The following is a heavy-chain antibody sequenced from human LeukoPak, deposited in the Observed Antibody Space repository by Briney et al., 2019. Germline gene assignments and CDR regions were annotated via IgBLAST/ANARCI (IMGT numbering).Heavy chain of an antibody. CDR1: GFTVSSNY. D-gene: IGHD6-13*01. Sequence: GGSPRLSCAASGFTVSSNYMSWVRQAPGKGLEWVSVIYSGGSTYYADSVKGRFTISRDNSKNTLYLQMNSLRAEDTAVYYCASAGHSSSWGYGMDVWGQGTTVTVSS. CDR3: ASAGHSSSWGYGMDV. V-gene: IGHV3-53*01. CDR2: IYSGGST. J-gene: IGHJ6*02.